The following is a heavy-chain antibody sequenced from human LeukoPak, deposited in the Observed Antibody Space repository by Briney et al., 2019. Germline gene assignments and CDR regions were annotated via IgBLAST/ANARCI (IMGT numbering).Heavy chain of an antibody. J-gene: IGHJ6*02. Sequence: GGSLRLSCAASGFTVSSNYVGWVRQAPGKGLEWVSVIYRDGSTYYADSVKGRFAISRDNSNNTLYLQMNNLRAEDTAVYYCTRAVEINYGMDVWGQGTTVTVSS. D-gene: IGHD5-24*01. V-gene: IGHV3-53*01. CDR3: TRAVEINYGMDV. CDR2: IYRDGST. CDR1: GFTVSSNY.